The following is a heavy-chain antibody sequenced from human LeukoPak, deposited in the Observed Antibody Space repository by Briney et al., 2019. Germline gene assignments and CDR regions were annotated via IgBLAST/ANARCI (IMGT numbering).Heavy chain of an antibody. CDR1: GFTFSSYV. J-gene: IGHJ4*02. CDR3: AKGLEYCSVGKCLVDY. V-gene: IGHV3-30*18. CDR2: ISYDGGNK. D-gene: IGHD2-15*01. Sequence: GGSLRLSCAASGFTFSSYVMSWVRQAPGKGLEWVAVISYDGGNKYYADSVKGRFTISRDNFKNTLYLQMNSLRDEDTAVFYCAKGLEYCSVGKCLVDYWGQGTLVTVSS.